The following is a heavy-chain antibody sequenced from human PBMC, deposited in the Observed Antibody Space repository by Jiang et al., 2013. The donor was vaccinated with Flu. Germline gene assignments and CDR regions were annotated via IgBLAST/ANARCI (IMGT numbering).Heavy chain of an antibody. CDR3: ARHEYYDFWSGYWAAPARGNWFDP. CDR2: IYYSGST. D-gene: IGHD3-3*01. CDR1: GGSISSSSYY. J-gene: IGHJ5*02. V-gene: IGHV4-39*01. Sequence: GPGLVKPSETLSLTCTVSGGSISSSSYYWGWIRQPPGKGLEWIGSIYYSGSTYYNPSLKSRVTISVDTSKNQFSLKLSSVTAADTAVYYCARHEYYDFWSGYWAAPARGNWFDPWGQGNPGHRLL.